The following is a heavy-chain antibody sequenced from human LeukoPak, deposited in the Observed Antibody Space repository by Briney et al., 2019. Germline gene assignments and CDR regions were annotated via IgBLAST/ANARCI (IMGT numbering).Heavy chain of an antibody. J-gene: IGHJ4*02. CDR2: IKRKSDGGTT. V-gene: IGHV3-15*01. CDR3: TTELDIRPNHY. CDR1: GLTFSNAW. D-gene: IGHD3-22*01. Sequence: GGSLRFSCAASGLTFSNAWMSWVRQAPGKGLEWVGRIKRKSDGGTTDYAAPVKGRFTISRDDSKNTLYLQMNSLKSEDTAVYYCTTELDIRPNHYWGQGTLVTVSS.